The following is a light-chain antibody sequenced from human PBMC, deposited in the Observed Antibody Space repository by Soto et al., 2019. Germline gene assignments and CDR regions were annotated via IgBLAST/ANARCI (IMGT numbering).Light chain of an antibody. V-gene: IGKV2-30*02. J-gene: IGKJ5*01. CDR3: MQGTHWPIT. CDR2: KVS. Sequence: DVVMTQSPLSLPVTIGQPASISLRSNQSLVHSDGIAYFSWFQQRSGRSPRRLIYKVSNRDSGVPARFSGSGSGTDFALKISRVEAEDVGVYYCMQGTHWPITFGQGTRLEIK. CDR1: QSLVHSDGIAY.